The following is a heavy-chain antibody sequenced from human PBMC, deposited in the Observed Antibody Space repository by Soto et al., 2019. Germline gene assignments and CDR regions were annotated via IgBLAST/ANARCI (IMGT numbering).Heavy chain of an antibody. Sequence: QVQLVQSGAEVKKPGASVKVSCKASGYTFTSYGISWVRQAPGQGLEWMGWVSAYNGNTNYAQKLQGRVTMTTDTSTSTAHMELXXXXXDDTAVYYCARELIYGSGSYYWGQGTLVTVSS. D-gene: IGHD3-10*01. CDR1: GYTFTSYG. CDR2: VSAYNGNT. CDR3: ARELIYGSGSYY. J-gene: IGHJ4*02. V-gene: IGHV1-18*01.